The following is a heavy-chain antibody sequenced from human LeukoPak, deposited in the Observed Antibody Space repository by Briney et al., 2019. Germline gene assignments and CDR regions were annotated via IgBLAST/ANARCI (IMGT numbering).Heavy chain of an antibody. V-gene: IGHV3-53*04. CDR2: IYSGGST. CDR3: AGVYGNSEH. CDR1: GFTPISNY. Sequence: PGGSLRLSCAASGFTPISNYMSWVCQAPGKGLEWVSVIYSGGSTYYTESVKGRFTISTHKSMNTLYFHINRTRAEDTAGYYIAGVYGNSEHWGQGTLVTVSS. J-gene: IGHJ1*01. D-gene: IGHD4-23*01.